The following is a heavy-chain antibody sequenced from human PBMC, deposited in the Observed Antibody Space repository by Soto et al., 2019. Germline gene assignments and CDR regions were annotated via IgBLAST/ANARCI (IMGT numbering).Heavy chain of an antibody. Sequence: QVQLVQSGAEVKKPGSSVKVSCKASGGTFSRYAISWVRQAPGQGLEWMGGSIPNFGTVNYSQKFQGRVTIIADESTSTAYMELSSLRSADTAVYYCARGSCGGDCPLDYWGQGTLVTVSS. CDR3: ARGSCGGDCPLDY. CDR2: SIPNFGTV. CDR1: GGTFSRYA. V-gene: IGHV1-69*01. D-gene: IGHD2-21*02. J-gene: IGHJ4*02.